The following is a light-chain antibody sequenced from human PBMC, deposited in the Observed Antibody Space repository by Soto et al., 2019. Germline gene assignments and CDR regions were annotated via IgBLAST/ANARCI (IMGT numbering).Light chain of an antibody. V-gene: IGKV1-5*01. CDR2: DVS. Sequence: DIQMTQSPSTLAASVGDTVTITCRTSSKWLAWYQKKPGKTPKLLIYDVSNLERGVPPRFSGSTSGAESTLTITGLQADDVGTYYCQHTTDFTFGQGTKVEIK. CDR3: QHTTDFT. J-gene: IGKJ2*01. CDR1: SKW.